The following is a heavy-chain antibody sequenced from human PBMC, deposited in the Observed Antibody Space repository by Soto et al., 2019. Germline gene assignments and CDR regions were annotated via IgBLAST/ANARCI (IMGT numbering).Heavy chain of an antibody. Sequence: SETLSLTCTVFGDSITSNSYFWAWIRQPPGKGLEWIGYVYYSGSTYYNSSLKSRVTISLDTSKNQFSLKLSSVTAADTAVYYCATHNWNLDPWGQGTLVTVSS. CDR1: GDSITSNSYF. D-gene: IGHD1-7*01. J-gene: IGHJ1*01. CDR3: ATHNWNLDP. CDR2: VYYSGST. V-gene: IGHV4-39*01.